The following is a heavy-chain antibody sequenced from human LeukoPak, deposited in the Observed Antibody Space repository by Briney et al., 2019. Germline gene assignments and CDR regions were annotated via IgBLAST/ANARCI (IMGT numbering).Heavy chain of an antibody. J-gene: IGHJ6*03. V-gene: IGHV1-18*01. CDR3: ARHPSVHSYYYYYYMDV. Sequence: GASVKVSCKASGYTFTSYGISWVRQAPGQGLEWMGWISAYNGNTDYAQKLQGRVTMTTDTSTSTASMELRSLRSDDTAVYYCARHPSVHSYYYYYYMDVWGKGTTVTVSS. CDR1: GYTFTSYG. CDR2: ISAYNGNT.